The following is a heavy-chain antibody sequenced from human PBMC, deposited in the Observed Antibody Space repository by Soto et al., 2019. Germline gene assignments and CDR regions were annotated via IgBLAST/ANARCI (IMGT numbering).Heavy chain of an antibody. CDR3: AKVLCYWGGGVIAARPCYYYGMDV. J-gene: IGHJ6*02. CDR1: GFTFSSYG. Sequence: QVQLVESGGGVVQPGRSLRLSCAASGFTFSSYGMHWVRQAPGKGLEWVAVISYDGSNKYYADSVKGRFTISRDNSKNTLYLEMNSVRGGDTAVYYCAKVLCYWGGGVIAARPCYYYGMDVWGQGTTVTVSS. CDR2: ISYDGSNK. V-gene: IGHV3-30*18. D-gene: IGHD6-6*01.